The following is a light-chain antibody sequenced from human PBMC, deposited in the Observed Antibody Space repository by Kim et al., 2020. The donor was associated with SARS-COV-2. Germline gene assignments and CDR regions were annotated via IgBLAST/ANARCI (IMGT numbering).Light chain of an antibody. CDR2: RAS. J-gene: IGKJ2*03. V-gene: IGKV3-15*01. CDR1: QSLDSN. CDR3: QHYNNWPYS. Sequence: SVSPGDRVNVSCKTSQSLDSNLAWYQQRPGQAPRLLIYRASTRATGIPARFSGSGSRTEFTLTISSLQSEDFAVYFCQHYNNWPYSFGQGTKLEIK.